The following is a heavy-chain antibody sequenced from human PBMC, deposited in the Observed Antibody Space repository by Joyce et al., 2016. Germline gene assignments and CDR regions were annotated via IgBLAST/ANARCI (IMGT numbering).Heavy chain of an antibody. CDR3: ARLWWAGKDLGAFDI. CDR1: GYTCTGYW. J-gene: IGHJ3*02. D-gene: IGHD4/OR15-4a*01. V-gene: IGHV5-51*01. Sequence: EVQLVQSGAEVKKPGESLKISCKGSGYTCTGYWIGWVRQMPWKGLEWMVIIYSGDTDTRYSPTVQGQGTISADKSISTAYLEWSSLKASDTAMYYCARLWWAGKDLGAFDIWGQVTMVTVSS. CDR2: IYSGDTDT.